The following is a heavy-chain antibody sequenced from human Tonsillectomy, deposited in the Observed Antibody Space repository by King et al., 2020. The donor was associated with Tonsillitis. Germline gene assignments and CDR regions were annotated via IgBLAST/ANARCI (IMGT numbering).Heavy chain of an antibody. J-gene: IGHJ4*02. CDR2: IYYSGST. Sequence: VQLQESGPGLVKPSETLSLTCTVSGGSISSYYWSWIRQPPGKGLEWIGYIYYSGSTNYNPSLKSRVTISVETSKKQFSLKLSSVTAADTAVYYCARGEHYYDSSGLLRYWGQGTLVTVSS. V-gene: IGHV4-59*01. CDR3: ARGEHYYDSSGLLRY. CDR1: GGSISSYY. D-gene: IGHD3-22*01.